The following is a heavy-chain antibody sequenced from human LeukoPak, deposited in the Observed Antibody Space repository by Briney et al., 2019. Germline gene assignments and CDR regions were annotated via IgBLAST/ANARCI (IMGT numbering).Heavy chain of an antibody. V-gene: IGHV1-69*05. CDR3: ARGSGGGYDILTGLRAYYYYYMDV. D-gene: IGHD3-9*01. CDR2: IIPIFGTA. Sequence: GASVKVSCKASGGTFSSNAISWARQAPGQGLEWMGGIIPIFGTANYAQKLQGRVTMTTDTSTSTAYMELRSLRSDDTAVYYCARGSGGGYDILTGLRAYYYYYMDVWGKGTTVTVSS. J-gene: IGHJ6*03. CDR1: GGTFSSNA.